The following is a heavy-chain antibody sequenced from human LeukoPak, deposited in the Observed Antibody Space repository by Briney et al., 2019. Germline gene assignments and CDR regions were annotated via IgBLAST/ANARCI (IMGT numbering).Heavy chain of an antibody. CDR2: ISGSGGNT. Sequence: PGGSLRLSCAASGFTFNNYAMNWVRQAPGKGLEGVSTISGSGGNTYYADSVKGRLTISRDNSKNTLYLQIKSLRAEDTAVYYCAKGPYIIAVAGPDYWGQGALVTVSS. CDR3: AKGPYIIAVAGPDY. J-gene: IGHJ4*02. V-gene: IGHV3-23*01. D-gene: IGHD6-13*01. CDR1: GFTFNNYA.